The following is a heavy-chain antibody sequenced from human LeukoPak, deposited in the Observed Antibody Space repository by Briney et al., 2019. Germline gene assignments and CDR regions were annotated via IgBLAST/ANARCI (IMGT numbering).Heavy chain of an antibody. V-gene: IGHV3-53*01. CDR2: IYSGGST. J-gene: IGHJ3*02. D-gene: IGHD4-17*01. CDR1: GFTVINNY. Sequence: PGGSLRLSCAASGFTVINNYMSWVRQAPGKGLEWVSLIYSGGSTYYADSVRGRFTISRDNSKNTLCLQMNSLRAEDTAVYYCATTRYDAFDIWGQGTTVTVSS. CDR3: ATTRYDAFDI.